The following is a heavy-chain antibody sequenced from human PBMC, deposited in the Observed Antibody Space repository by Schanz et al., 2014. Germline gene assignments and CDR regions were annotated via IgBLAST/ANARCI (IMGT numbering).Heavy chain of an antibody. CDR1: GGSVSRYY. CDR2: IYYIGGP. V-gene: IGHV4-59*02. J-gene: IGHJ2*01. Sequence: QVQLQESGPGLVKPSETLSLTCTVSGGSVSRYYWSWIRQPPGKGLEWLGYIYYIGGPNYNPALKSRVSISVDTSKNQISLKLSSVTAADTAIYYCARDTFYYDTGADYAVRYFDLWGRGTLVSVSS. D-gene: IGHD3-22*01. CDR3: ARDTFYYDTGADYAVRYFDL.